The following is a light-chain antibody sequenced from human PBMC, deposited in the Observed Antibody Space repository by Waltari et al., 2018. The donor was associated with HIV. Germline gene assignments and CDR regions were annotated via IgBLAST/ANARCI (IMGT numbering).Light chain of an antibody. Sequence: DIQMTQSPSALSASVGNRVTITCRTSQRIITYLNWYQQKPGKAPNLLIFTTSTLQSGVPSRFSGSGSGTDFTLTISSLQPEDFATYYCQQSYITPYTFGQGTKVEIK. CDR2: TTS. CDR3: QQSYITPYT. CDR1: QRIITY. J-gene: IGKJ2*01. V-gene: IGKV1-39*01.